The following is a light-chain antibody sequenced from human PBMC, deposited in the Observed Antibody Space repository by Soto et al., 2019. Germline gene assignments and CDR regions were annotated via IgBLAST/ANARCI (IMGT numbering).Light chain of an antibody. CDR3: QQYSSSSPT. V-gene: IGKV1-5*01. Sequence: DIQMTQSPSTLSASVGDRVTITCRASQGISTWLAWYQQKPGKAPKLLIYGASSLESGVPARFSGSGSVTEFTLSIDSLQPDDFATYGCQQYSSSSPTFGQGTKLEIK. J-gene: IGKJ2*01. CDR2: GAS. CDR1: QGISTW.